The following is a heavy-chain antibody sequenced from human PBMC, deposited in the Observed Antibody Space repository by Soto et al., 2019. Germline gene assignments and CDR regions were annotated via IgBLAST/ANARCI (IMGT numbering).Heavy chain of an antibody. CDR1: GFTFSTYA. Sequence: EVQLLESGGGLVQPGGSLRLSCAVSGFTFSTYAMSWVRQAPGKGLEWVSSMSGSGARIDYADSVRGRFTISRDNSKNTRFLQMNTLRFEDTALYYCANDLTVTSISYFDYWGQGTLVTVSS. D-gene: IGHD4-17*01. V-gene: IGHV3-23*01. J-gene: IGHJ4*02. CDR2: MSGSGARI. CDR3: ANDLTVTSISYFDY.